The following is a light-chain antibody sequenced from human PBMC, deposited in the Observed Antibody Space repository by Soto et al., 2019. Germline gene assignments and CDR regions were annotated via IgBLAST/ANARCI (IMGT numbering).Light chain of an antibody. CDR2: AAS. CDR1: QGISTY. V-gene: IGKV1-6*01. Sequence: IQMTHSPSSLSASLGDMVTITFRASQGISTYLNWYQQKPGKAPKLLIYAASSLQSGVPPRFSGSGSGTDFTLAISSLQPEDSGTYHSLQAINYPCTFGQGTKVDIK. J-gene: IGKJ1*01. CDR3: LQAINYPCT.